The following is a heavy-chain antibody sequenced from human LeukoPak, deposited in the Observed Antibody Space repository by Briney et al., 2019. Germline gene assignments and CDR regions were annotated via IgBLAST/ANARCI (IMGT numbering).Heavy chain of an antibody. J-gene: IGHJ4*02. Sequence: PGGSLRLSCAASGFTFSSYGMHWVRQAPGKGLEWVAVISYDGSNKYYADSVKGRFTISRDNSKNTLYLQMNSLRAEDTAVYYCAKDHSAGSPDYWGQGTLVTVSS. CDR2: ISYDGSNK. D-gene: IGHD2-15*01. V-gene: IGHV3-30*18. CDR3: AKDHSAGSPDY. CDR1: GFTFSSYG.